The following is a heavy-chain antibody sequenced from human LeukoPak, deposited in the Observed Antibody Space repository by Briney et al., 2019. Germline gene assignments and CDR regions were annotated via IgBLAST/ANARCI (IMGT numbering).Heavy chain of an antibody. J-gene: IGHJ4*02. CDR2: ISGSGGST. V-gene: IGHV3-23*01. D-gene: IGHD3-22*01. CDR3: ANLGPTDSSGYYLLFDY. CDR1: GFTFSSYA. Sequence: PGRSLRLSCAASGFTFSSYAMSWVRQAPGKGLEWVSAISGSGGSTYYADSVKGRFTIPRDNSKNTLYLQINRLRAEDAAVYYCANLGPTDSSGYYLLFDYWGQGTLVTVSS.